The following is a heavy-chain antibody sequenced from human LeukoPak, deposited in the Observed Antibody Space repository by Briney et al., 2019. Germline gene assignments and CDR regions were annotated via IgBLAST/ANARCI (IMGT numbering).Heavy chain of an antibody. V-gene: IGHV5-51*01. Sequence: PGESLKISCKGSGYSFTSYWIGWVRQMPGKGLEWMGIIYPGDSDTRYSPSFQGRVTISADKSISTAYLQWSSLKASDTAMYYCARVTVTNGDYYYYGMDVWGQGTTVTVSS. CDR2: IYPGDSDT. CDR3: ARVTVTNGDYYYYGMDV. D-gene: IGHD4-11*01. CDR1: GYSFTSYW. J-gene: IGHJ6*02.